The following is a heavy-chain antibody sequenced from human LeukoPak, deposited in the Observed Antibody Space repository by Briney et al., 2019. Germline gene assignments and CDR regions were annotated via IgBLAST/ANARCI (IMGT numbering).Heavy chain of an antibody. CDR1: GGSISSSSYY. V-gene: IGHV4-39*01. Sequence: PSETLSLTCTVSGGSISSSSYYWGWIRQPPGKGLEWIGCIYYSGSTYYHPSLKSRVTISVYTSKNQFSLKLSAVTAADTAVYYCARNVNDYGDLDYFDYWGQGTLVTVSS. CDR2: IYYSGST. CDR3: ARNVNDYGDLDYFDY. D-gene: IGHD4-17*01. J-gene: IGHJ4*02.